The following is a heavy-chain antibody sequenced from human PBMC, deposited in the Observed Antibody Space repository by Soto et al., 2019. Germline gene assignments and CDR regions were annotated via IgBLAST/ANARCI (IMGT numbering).Heavy chain of an antibody. CDR1: GGTFSSYA. V-gene: IGHV1-69*12. D-gene: IGHD2-2*02. CDR2: IIPIFGTA. Sequence: QVQLVQSGAEVKKPGSSVKVSCKASGGTFSSYAISWVRQAPGQGLEWMGGIIPIFGTANYAQKFQGRVTITADESTSTAYMELSSLRSEDTAVYYCARDCLSTSCHTGTWFDPWGQGTLVTASS. CDR3: ARDCLSTSCHTGTWFDP. J-gene: IGHJ5*02.